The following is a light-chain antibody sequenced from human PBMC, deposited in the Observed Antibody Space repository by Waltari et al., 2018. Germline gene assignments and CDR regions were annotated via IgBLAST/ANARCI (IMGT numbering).Light chain of an antibody. V-gene: IGKV1-33*01. J-gene: IGKJ2*01. CDR1: HHISQY. CDR3: QQYDDVPYYT. Sequence: DFQMTQSPSSLPASVGDSGTITCRASHHISQYLHWYHQRPGRAPKLLIYEAAQLEMGVSSRFSGSGYGTIFTLTIRSVQAADVGTYVCQQYDDVPYYTFGQGT. CDR2: EAA.